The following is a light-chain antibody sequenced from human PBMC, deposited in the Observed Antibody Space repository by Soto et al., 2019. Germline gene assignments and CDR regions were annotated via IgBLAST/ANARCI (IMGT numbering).Light chain of an antibody. J-gene: IGKJ4*01. CDR1: QGISSW. Sequence: DIHMTQSPSSVSASVGDRVTITCRASQGISSWLAWYQQKPGKAHKLLIYTVSSLQSELPSRFRGRGAGTDYPLTISSLQPEDFATYYCQQANGFPFTCGGGTKVEIK. V-gene: IGKV1-12*01. CDR3: QQANGFPFT. CDR2: TVS.